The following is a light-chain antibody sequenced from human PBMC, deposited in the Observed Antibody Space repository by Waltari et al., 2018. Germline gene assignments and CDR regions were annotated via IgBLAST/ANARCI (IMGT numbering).Light chain of an antibody. Sequence: EVVMTQSPTTLSVSPGDRATLPSRASHNVGTYLAWYQQKPGQAPRLLIYGASTGATGIPARFSGSGSGTEFTLTINSLQSEDFAVYYCQQYNNWPLYTFGPGTKVNIK. V-gene: IGKV3-15*01. CDR3: QQYNNWPLYT. J-gene: IGKJ3*01. CDR2: GAS. CDR1: HNVGTY.